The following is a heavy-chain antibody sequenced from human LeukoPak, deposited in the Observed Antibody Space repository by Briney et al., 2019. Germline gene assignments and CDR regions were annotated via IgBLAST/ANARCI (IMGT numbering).Heavy chain of an antibody. CDR1: GGSISSYY. CDR3: ARHGGTTEINDAFDV. Sequence: SETLSLTCSVSGGSISSYYWSWIRQPPGKGLEWIGYIYYNGRTTYNPSLTSRVTISVDTSKNQFSLKLSSVSAADTAVYYCARHGGTTEINDAFDVWGQGTMVTVSS. D-gene: IGHD1/OR15-1a*01. CDR2: IYYNGRT. J-gene: IGHJ3*01. V-gene: IGHV4-59*08.